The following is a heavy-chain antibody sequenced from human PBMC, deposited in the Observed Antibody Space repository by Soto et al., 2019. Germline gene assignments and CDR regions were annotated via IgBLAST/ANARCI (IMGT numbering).Heavy chain of an antibody. D-gene: IGHD1-26*01. V-gene: IGHV1-69*13. Sequence: SVKVSCKASGGTFSSYAISWVRQAPGQGLEWMGGIIPIFGTANYAQKFQGRVTITADESTSTAYMELSSLRSEDTAVYYCARDLRGTTRLGYWRHGTLFPVSS. CDR3: ARDLRGTTRLGY. CDR2: IIPIFGTA. J-gene: IGHJ4*01. CDR1: GGTFSSYA.